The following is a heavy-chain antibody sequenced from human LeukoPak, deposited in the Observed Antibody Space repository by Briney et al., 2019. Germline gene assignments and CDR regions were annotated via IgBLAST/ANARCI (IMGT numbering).Heavy chain of an antibody. CDR2: ISAYNGNT. V-gene: IGHV1-18*01. J-gene: IGHJ4*02. D-gene: IGHD1-26*01. CDR1: GYIFTNYG. Sequence: ASVKVSCKASGYIFTNYGINWVRQAPGQGLGWMGWISAYNGNTKYTQKLQDRVTMTTDSSTSTAYMELKTLRSDDTAVYFCARAGYSRFVDDLDYWGQGTLVIVSS. CDR3: ARAGYSRFVDDLDY.